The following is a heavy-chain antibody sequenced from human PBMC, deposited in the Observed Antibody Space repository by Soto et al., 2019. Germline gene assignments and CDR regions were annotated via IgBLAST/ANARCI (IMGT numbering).Heavy chain of an antibody. J-gene: IGHJ3*02. CDR2: IYYSGST. Sequence: QVQLQESGPGLVKPSQTLSLTCTVSGGSISSGGYYWSWIRQHPGKGLEWIGYIYYSGSTYYNPSLKSRVTISVDTSKNQFALKLSSVTAADTAVYYCARGGYSYGDDAFDIWAKGQWSPSLQ. V-gene: IGHV4-31*03. CDR1: GGSISSGGYY. CDR3: ARGGYSYGDDAFDI. D-gene: IGHD5-18*01.